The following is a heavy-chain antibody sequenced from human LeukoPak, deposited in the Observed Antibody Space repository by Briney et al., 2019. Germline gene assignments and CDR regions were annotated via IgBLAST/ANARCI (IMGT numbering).Heavy chain of an antibody. V-gene: IGHV4-34*01. CDR2: INHSGST. CDR3: ARPDRRFGREFDP. Sequence: SETLSLTCAVYGGSFSGYYWSWIRQPPGKGLEWIGEINHSGSTNYNPSLKSRVAISVDTSKNQFSLKLSSVTAADTAVYYCARPDRRFGREFDPWGQGTLVTVSS. D-gene: IGHD1-14*01. CDR1: GGSFSGYY. J-gene: IGHJ5*02.